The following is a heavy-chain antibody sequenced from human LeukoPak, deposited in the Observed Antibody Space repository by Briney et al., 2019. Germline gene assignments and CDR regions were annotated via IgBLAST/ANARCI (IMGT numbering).Heavy chain of an antibody. V-gene: IGHV1-2*02. D-gene: IGHD4-23*01. J-gene: IGHJ3*02. CDR1: GYTFSAYY. CDR2: INPNSGGT. CDR3: PRPQVQGGKVENFDI. Sequence: ASVKVSCKASGYTFSAYYIHWVRQAPGQGLECMSWINPNSGGTHYALKFRGRVTMTRDTSISTANMGLTSLRSDDTAVYYCPRPQVQGGKVENFDIWGQGTLVTVSS.